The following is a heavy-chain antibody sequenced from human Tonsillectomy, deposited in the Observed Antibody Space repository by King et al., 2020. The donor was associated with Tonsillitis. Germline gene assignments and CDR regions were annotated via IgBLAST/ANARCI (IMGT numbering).Heavy chain of an antibody. D-gene: IGHD6-19*01. J-gene: IGHJ4*02. Sequence: VQLVQSGAEVKKPGASVKVSCKVSGNTLTQLSIHWVRQAPGKGLEWMGGFDPEDGETIYAQKFQGRVTMTEDTSTETAYMEMSSLRSEDTAVYYCATDSKQWLRFDYWGQGTLVTVSS. CDR2: FDPEDGET. V-gene: IGHV1-24*01. CDR1: GNTLTQLS. CDR3: ATDSKQWLRFDY.